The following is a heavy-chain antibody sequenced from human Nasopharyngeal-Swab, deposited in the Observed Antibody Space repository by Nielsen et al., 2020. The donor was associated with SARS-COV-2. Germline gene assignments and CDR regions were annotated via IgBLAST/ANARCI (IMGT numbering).Heavy chain of an antibody. CDR1: GFTFSGSA. D-gene: IGHD4-17*01. CDR3: TRDPGGDGYGDYKDY. V-gene: IGHV3-73*01. J-gene: IGHJ4*02. CDR2: IRSKANSYAT. Sequence: GESLKISCAASGFTFSGSAMHWVRQASGKGLEWVGRIRSKANSYATAYAASVKGRFTISRDDSKNTAYLQMNSLKTEDTAVYYCTRDPGGDGYGDYKDYWGQGTLVTVSS.